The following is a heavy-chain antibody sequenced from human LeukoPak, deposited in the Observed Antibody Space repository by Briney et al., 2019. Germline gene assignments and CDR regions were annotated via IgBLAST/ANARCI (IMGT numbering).Heavy chain of an antibody. D-gene: IGHD3-22*01. CDR1: GYTLTVLS. CDR3: ATKYDSSGLITPPLFDY. V-gene: IGHV1-24*01. J-gene: IGHJ4*02. CDR2: FDPEDGET. Sequence: ASVKVSCKVSGYTLTVLSMHWVRQAPGKGLEWMGGFDPEDGETIYAQKFQGRVTMTEDTSTDTAYMELSSLRSEDTAVYYCATKYDSSGLITPPLFDYWGQGTLVTVSS.